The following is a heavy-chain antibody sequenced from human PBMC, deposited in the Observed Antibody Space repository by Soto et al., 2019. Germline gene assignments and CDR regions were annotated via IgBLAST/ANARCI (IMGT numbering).Heavy chain of an antibody. D-gene: IGHD5-12*01. CDR2: IYPGDSDT. CDR3: ASQEMATKNVDAFDI. Sequence: GESLKISCKGSGYSFTSYWIGWVRQMPGKGLECMGIIYPGDSDTRYSPSFQGQVTISADKSISTAYLQWSSLKASDTAVYYCASQEMATKNVDAFDIWGQGTMVT. CDR1: GYSFTSYW. V-gene: IGHV5-51*01. J-gene: IGHJ3*02.